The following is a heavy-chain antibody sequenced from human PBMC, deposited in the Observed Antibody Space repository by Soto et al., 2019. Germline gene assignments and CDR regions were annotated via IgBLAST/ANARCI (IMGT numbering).Heavy chain of an antibody. CDR2: IIPIFGTA. CDR1: GGTFSSYA. J-gene: IGHJ4*02. CDR3: ARRAGYSSGWLSDY. D-gene: IGHD6-19*01. V-gene: IGHV1-69*06. Sequence: ASVKVSCKASGGTFSSYAISWVRQAPGQGLEWMGGIIPIFGTANYAQKFQGRVTITADKSTSTAYMELSSLRSEDTAVYYCARRAGYSSGWLSDYWGQGTLVTVSS.